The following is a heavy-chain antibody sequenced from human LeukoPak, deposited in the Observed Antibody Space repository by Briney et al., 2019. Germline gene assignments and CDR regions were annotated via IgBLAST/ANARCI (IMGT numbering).Heavy chain of an antibody. CDR3: ARGSGNYYVRFDY. J-gene: IGHJ4*02. CDR1: GYTFTNYI. CDR2: INAVNGNT. Sequence: ASVKVSCKASGYTFTNYIIHWVRQAPGQGLEWMGWINAVNGNTEYSQKFQGRVTNTRDTSASTAYMDLSSLRSGDTAVYYCARGSGNYYVRFDYWGQGTLVTVSS. D-gene: IGHD1-26*01. V-gene: IGHV1-3*01.